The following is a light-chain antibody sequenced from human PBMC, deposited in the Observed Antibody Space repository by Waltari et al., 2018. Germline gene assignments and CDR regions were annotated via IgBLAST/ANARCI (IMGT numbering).Light chain of an antibody. CDR1: ASNIGNNV. CDR2: RSD. Sequence: QSVLTQPPSASGTPGQGVTISCSGGASNIGNNVVNWYQQVPGKAPKLLIYRSDRRPAWVPDRFSGSKSGTSASLAISGLQSEDEADYYCAAWDDSLNGRWVFGGGTKVTVL. CDR3: AAWDDSLNGRWV. J-gene: IGLJ3*02. V-gene: IGLV1-44*01.